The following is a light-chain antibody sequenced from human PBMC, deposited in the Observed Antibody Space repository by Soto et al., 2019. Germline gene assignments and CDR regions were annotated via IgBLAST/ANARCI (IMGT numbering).Light chain of an antibody. V-gene: IGLV2-18*02. CDR1: SGDVGTYNR. CDR3: SSHTSSTTVV. J-gene: IGLJ2*01. CDR2: EVT. Sequence: QSALTQPPSVSGSPGQSVTISCTGTSGDVGTYNRVSWYQQPPGTAPKLMIYEVTNRPSGVPDRFSGSKSGNTASLTISGLQAEDEADYYYSSHTSSTTVVFGGGTKLTVL.